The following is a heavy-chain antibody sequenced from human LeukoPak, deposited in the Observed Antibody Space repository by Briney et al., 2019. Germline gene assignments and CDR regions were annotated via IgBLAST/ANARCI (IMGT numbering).Heavy chain of an antibody. CDR2: ISSSSSYI. V-gene: IGHV3-21*04. Sequence: GGSLRLSCAASGFTFSSYSMNWVRQAPGKGLEWVSSISSSSSYIYYADSVKGRFTISRDNAKNSLYLQMNSLRAEDTAVYYCARDLGMYYYGSGSSSAFDIWGQGTMVTVSS. CDR1: GFTFSSYS. D-gene: IGHD3-10*01. J-gene: IGHJ3*02. CDR3: ARDLGMYYYGSGSSSAFDI.